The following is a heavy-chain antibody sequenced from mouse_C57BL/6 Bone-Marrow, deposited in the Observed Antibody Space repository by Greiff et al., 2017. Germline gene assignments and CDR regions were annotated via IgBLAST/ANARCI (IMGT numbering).Heavy chain of an antibody. CDR3: ARYGTGVLYYSMDY. CDR2: IYPGDGDT. V-gene: IGHV1-80*01. CDR1: GYAFSSYW. D-gene: IGHD4-1*01. Sequence: QVQLQQSGAELVKPGASVKISCKASGYAFSSYWMNWVKQRPGKGLEWIGQIYPGDGDTNYNGKFKGKATLTADKSSSTAYMQLGSLASEDSAVYFCARYGTGVLYYSMDYWGQGTSVTVSS. J-gene: IGHJ4*01.